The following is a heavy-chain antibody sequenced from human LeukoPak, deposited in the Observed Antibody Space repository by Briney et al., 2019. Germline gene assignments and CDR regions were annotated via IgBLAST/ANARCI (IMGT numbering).Heavy chain of an antibody. Sequence: LGASVKVSCKASGYTFTGYYMHWVRQAPGQGLEWMGWINPNSGGTNYAQKFQGRVTMTRDTSISTAYMELSRLRSDDTAVYYCARASGSSAVPFDYWGQGTLVTVSS. V-gene: IGHV1-2*03. D-gene: IGHD3-10*01. CDR1: GYTFTGYY. CDR3: ARASGSSAVPFDY. J-gene: IGHJ4*02. CDR2: INPNSGGT.